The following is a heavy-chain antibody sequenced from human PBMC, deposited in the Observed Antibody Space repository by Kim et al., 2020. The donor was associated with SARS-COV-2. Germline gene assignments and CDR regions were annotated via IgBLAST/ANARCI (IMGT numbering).Heavy chain of an antibody. Sequence: GGSLRLSCAASGFMFDSFYMGWVRQAPGKGLEWVAYMNQFGSERLYVDSVKGRFTISRDNGQKSLFLYMNSLRDEDTGVYYCARGQGNFWSGSSAGNWGQGTLVTVSS. CDR2: MNQFGSER. D-gene: IGHD3-3*01. CDR1: GFMFDSFY. J-gene: IGHJ4*02. V-gene: IGHV3-7*01. CDR3: ARGQGNFWSGSSAGN.